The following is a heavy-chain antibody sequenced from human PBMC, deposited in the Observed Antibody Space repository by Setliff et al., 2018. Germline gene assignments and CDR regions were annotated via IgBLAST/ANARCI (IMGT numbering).Heavy chain of an antibody. CDR3: ARTDGTNLGYFDN. D-gene: IGHD2-8*01. V-gene: IGHV3-7*03. CDR1: GFIFNNFW. CDR2: INQRESAK. Sequence: GGSLRLSCSASGFIFNNFWMSWVRRAPGKGLEWVANINQRESAKLYVDSVKGRFTISRDNAEDSLYLQMTSLRAEDTAVYYCARTDGTNLGYFDNWGQGTLVTVSS. J-gene: IGHJ4*02.